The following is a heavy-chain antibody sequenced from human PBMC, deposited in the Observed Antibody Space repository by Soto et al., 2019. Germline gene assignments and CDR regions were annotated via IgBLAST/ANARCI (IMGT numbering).Heavy chain of an antibody. J-gene: IGHJ6*02. CDR3: AREQGGGGIAAHDYYYGMDV. D-gene: IGHD6-6*01. CDR1: GGSISSGDYY. V-gene: IGHV4-30-4*01. Sequence: QVQLQESGPGLVKPSQTLSLTCTVSGGSISSGDYYWSWIRQPPGKGLEWIVYIYYSGSTYYNPSLKSRVTKSVDTSKNQFSLKLSSVTAADTAVYYCAREQGGGGIAAHDYYYGMDVWGQGTTVTVSS. CDR2: IYYSGST.